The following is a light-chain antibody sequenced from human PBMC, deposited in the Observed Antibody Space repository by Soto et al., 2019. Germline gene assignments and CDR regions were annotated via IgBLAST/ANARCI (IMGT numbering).Light chain of an antibody. V-gene: IGLV2-14*01. CDR1: SSDVGRFNH. CDR3: SSYTDRNTYL. Sequence: QSALTQPASVSGSPGQSITISCTGTSSDVGRFNHVSWYRQHPGKAPKLIIYGVTSRPSGVSNRFSGSKSANTASLTISWLQNEDEADYHCSSYTDRNTYLFGTGTKVTVL. J-gene: IGLJ1*01. CDR2: GVT.